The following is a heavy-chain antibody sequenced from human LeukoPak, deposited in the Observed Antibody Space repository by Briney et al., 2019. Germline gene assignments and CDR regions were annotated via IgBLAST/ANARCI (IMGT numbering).Heavy chain of an antibody. J-gene: IGHJ4*02. Sequence: PSETLSLTCTVSGYSISSGYYWGWIRQPPGKGLEWIGSIYHSGSTYYNPSLKSRVTISVDTSKNQFSLKLSSVTAADTAVYYCARTRRDGSGGFDNWGQGTLVTVSS. CDR3: ARTRRDGSGGFDN. V-gene: IGHV4-38-2*02. CDR1: GYSISSGYY. CDR2: IYHSGST. D-gene: IGHD2-15*01.